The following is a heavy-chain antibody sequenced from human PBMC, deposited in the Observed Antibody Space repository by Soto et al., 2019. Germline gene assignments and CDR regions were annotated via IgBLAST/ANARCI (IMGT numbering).Heavy chain of an antibody. D-gene: IGHD3-3*01. CDR1: GFTFSSYA. V-gene: IGHV3-23*01. J-gene: IGHJ6*03. CDR2: NSGSGGST. Sequence: PGGSLRLSCAASGFTFSSYAMSWVRQAPGKGLEWVSANSGSGGSTYYADSVKGRFTISRDNSKNTLYLQMNSLRAEDTAVYYCAKVVGDYDFWSGLRDNYMDVWGKGTTVTVSS. CDR3: AKVVGDYDFWSGLRDNYMDV.